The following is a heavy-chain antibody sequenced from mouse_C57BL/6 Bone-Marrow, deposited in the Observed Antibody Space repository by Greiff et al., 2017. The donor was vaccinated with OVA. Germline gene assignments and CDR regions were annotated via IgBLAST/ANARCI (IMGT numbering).Heavy chain of an antibody. J-gene: IGHJ3*01. D-gene: IGHD1-1*01. Sequence: QVQLKQPGAELVKPGASVKMSCKASGYTFTSYWITWVKQRPGQGLEWIGDIYPGSGSTNYNEKFKSKATLTVDTSSSTAYMQLSSLTSEDSAVYYCARKAFYYCGSRAWFAYWGQGTLVTVSA. CDR1: GYTFTSYW. CDR2: IYPGSGST. CDR3: ARKAFYYCGSRAWFAY. V-gene: IGHV1-55*01.